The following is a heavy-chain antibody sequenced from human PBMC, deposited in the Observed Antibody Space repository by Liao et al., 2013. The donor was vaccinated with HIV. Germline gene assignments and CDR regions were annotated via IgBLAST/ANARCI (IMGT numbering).Heavy chain of an antibody. CDR1: AGSFNVYS. J-gene: IGHJ2*01. V-gene: IGHV4-34*02. D-gene: IGHD2-21*01. CDR2: VNHRGKT. CDR3: ARSPWVDCGGDCDIYWHFDL. Sequence: QAQLQQWGAGLLKPSETLSLTCAAAGSFNVYSWNWVRQSPGKGLEWIGEVNHRGKTNYHPSLKRRVTISADTSKNHFSLRLTSVTAADTGVYFCARSPWVDCGGDCDIYWHFDLWGRGTLVSVSS.